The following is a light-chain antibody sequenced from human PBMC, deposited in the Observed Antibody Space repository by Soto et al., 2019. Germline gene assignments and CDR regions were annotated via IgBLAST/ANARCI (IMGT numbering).Light chain of an antibody. J-gene: IGKJ1*01. V-gene: IGKV3-20*01. CDR2: GAS. CDR3: HQYGSSPRT. CDR1: QSVSSSY. Sequence: EIVLTQSPGTLSLSPGERATLSCRASQSVSSSYLAWYQQKPGQAPRLIIYGASSRATGIPDRFSGSGSGTDFTLTISRLEPEDFAVYYCHQYGSSPRTFGQGTKVEIK.